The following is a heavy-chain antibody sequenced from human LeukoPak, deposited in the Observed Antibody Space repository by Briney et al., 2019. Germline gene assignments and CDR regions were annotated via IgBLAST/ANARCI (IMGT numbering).Heavy chain of an antibody. J-gene: IGHJ4*02. D-gene: IGHD3-10*01. V-gene: IGHV1-69*06. CDR2: IIPIFGTA. Sequence: GASVKVSCKASGGTFSSYAISWVRQAPGQGLEWMGGIIPIFGTANYAQKFQGRVTITADKSTSTAYMELSSLRSEDTAVYYSATYYYGSGSLYAIDYWGQGTLVTVSS. CDR1: GGTFSSYA. CDR3: ATYYYGSGSLYAIDY.